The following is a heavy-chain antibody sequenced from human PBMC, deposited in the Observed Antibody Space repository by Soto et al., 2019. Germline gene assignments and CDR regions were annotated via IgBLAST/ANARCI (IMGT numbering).Heavy chain of an antibody. V-gene: IGHV3-30*03. CDR3: AIDWAGGEQLASSDY. D-gene: IGHD6-6*01. CDR2: ISYDGSNK. J-gene: IGHJ4*02. Sequence: QVQLVESGGGVVQPGRSLRLSCAASGFTFSSYGMHWVRQAPGKGLEWVAVISYDGSNKYYADSVKGRFTISRDNSKNTLYLQMNSLRAEDTAVYYCAIDWAGGEQLASSDYWGQGTLVTVSS. CDR1: GFTFSSYG.